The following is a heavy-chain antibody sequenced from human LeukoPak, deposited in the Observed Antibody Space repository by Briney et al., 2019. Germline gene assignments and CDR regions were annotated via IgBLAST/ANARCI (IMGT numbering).Heavy chain of an antibody. CDR3: ARGAGSSDYYSNWFDP. D-gene: IGHD3-22*01. J-gene: IGHJ5*02. Sequence: GGSLRLSCAASGFTLSSYAMSWGRQAPGKGVEWVSGISGSGGRTYYADSVKGRFTISRDNSKNTLYLQMNSLRAEDTAVYYCARGAGSSDYYSNWFDPWGQGTLVTVSS. V-gene: IGHV3-23*01. CDR2: ISGSGGRT. CDR1: GFTLSSYA.